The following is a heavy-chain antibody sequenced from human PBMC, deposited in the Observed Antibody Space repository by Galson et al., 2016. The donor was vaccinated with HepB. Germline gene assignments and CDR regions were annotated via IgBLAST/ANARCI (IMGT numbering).Heavy chain of an antibody. CDR2: IIPIFDTA. CDR1: GDTFSNYA. V-gene: IGHV1-69*01. CDR3: ARDSSSSLVTSWFDP. Sequence: ASGDTFSNYAISWVRQAPGQGLEWMGGIIPIFDTAVYAQRFQGRVTITADESTSTAYMELSSLTSADTAVYYCARDSSSSLVTSWFDPWGQGTLVTVSS. D-gene: IGHD6-6*01. J-gene: IGHJ5*02.